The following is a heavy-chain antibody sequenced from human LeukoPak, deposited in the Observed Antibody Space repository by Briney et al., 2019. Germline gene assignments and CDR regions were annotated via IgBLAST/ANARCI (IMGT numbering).Heavy chain of an antibody. Sequence: GESLKISCEASGYSFTTYWIGWVRQMPGKGLEWMGIICPGDSDTRYSPSFQGQVTISADKSTSTAYLQWSSLKASDPAMYYCAKSHGGGATHSWGQGTLVTVST. CDR2: ICPGDSDT. CDR1: GYSFTTYW. CDR3: AKSHGGGATHS. J-gene: IGHJ4*02. V-gene: IGHV5-51*01. D-gene: IGHD1-26*01.